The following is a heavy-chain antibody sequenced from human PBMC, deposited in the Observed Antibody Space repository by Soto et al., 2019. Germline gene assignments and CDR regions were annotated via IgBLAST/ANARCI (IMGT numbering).Heavy chain of an antibody. CDR2: IIPILTTP. Sequence: QVQLVQSVAEVTKTGSSVKVSCKASGGTFSIYGFSWVRQAPGQGPEWIGGIIPILTTPNYAQKFQGRVTIVADESTTTVYMELSSLTVEDTAVYYCATSVGIAPTGEDGMDVWGQGTSVTVS. CDR3: ATSVGIAPTGEDGMDV. D-gene: IGHD7-27*01. CDR1: GGTFSIYG. V-gene: IGHV1-69*01. J-gene: IGHJ6*02.